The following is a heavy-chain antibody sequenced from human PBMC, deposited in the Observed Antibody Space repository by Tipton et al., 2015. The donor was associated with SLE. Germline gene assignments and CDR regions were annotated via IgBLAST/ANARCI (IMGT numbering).Heavy chain of an antibody. CDR2: IYYSGST. J-gene: IGHJ2*01. V-gene: IGHV4-39*07. D-gene: IGHD6-6*01. CDR3: ARGLGDIAARTSWYFDL. CDR1: GGSISSSSYY. Sequence: TLSLTCTVSGGSISSSSYYWGWIRQPPGKGLEWIGSIYYSGSTYYNPSLKSRVTISVDTSKNQFSPKLSSVTAADTAVYYCARGLGDIAARTSWYFDLWGRGTLVTVSS.